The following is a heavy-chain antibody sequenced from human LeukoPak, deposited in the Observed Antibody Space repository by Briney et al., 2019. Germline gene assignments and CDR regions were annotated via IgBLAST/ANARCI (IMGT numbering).Heavy chain of an antibody. CDR2: INHSGNT. CDR3: AREGIVEVGIEFDY. Sequence: SETLSLTCAVYGGSFSGYYWSWIRQPPGKGLEGIGEINHSGNTNYNPSLKSRVTISVDTSKNQFSLQLSSVTAADTAMYYCAREGIVEVGIEFDYWGQGTLVTVSS. J-gene: IGHJ4*02. D-gene: IGHD6-13*01. V-gene: IGHV4-34*01. CDR1: GGSFSGYY.